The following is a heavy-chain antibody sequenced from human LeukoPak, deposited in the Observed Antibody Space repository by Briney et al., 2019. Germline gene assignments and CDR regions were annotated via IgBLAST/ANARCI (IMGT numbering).Heavy chain of an antibody. Sequence: SQTLSLTCTVSGGSISSGDYYWSWIRQPPGKGLEWIGYIHYSGSTYYNPSLKSRVTISVDTSKNQFSLKLSSVTAADTAVYYCARDKGGISYFDYWGQGTLVTVSS. CDR3: ARDKGGISYFDY. CDR2: IHYSGST. V-gene: IGHV4-30-4*01. CDR1: GGSISSGDYY. D-gene: IGHD1-26*01. J-gene: IGHJ4*02.